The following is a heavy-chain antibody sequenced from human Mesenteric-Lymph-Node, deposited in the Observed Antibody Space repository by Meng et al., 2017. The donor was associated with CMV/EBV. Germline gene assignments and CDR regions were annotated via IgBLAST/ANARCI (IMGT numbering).Heavy chain of an antibody. V-gene: IGHV4-34*01. CDR1: GASFSDYY. Sequence: AVYGASFSDYYWTWFRQPPGKGLEWIGEIDDSGSTNYSPSLKSRVTMSVDTSKNQFSLKLNSATAADTAVYFCARGGRIAARPGLRYWGQGILVTVSS. CDR3: ARGGRIAARPGLRY. D-gene: IGHD6-6*01. CDR2: IDDSGST. J-gene: IGHJ4*02.